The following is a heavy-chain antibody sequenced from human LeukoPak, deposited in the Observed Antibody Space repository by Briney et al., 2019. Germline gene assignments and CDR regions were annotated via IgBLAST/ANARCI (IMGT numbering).Heavy chain of an antibody. CDR1: GFTFSSYG. CDR3: AKAPISEMATARRWYYFDY. V-gene: IGHV3-23*01. J-gene: IGHJ4*02. D-gene: IGHD5-24*01. CDR2: ISGSGGST. Sequence: GGSLRLSCAASGFTFSSYGMSWVRQAPGKGLEWVSAISGSGGSTYYADSVKGRFTISRDNSKNTLYLQMNSLRAEDTAVYYCAKAPISEMATARRWYYFDYWGQGTLVTVSS.